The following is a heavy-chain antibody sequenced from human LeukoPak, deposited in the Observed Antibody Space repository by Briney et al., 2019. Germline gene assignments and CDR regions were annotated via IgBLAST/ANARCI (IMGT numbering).Heavy chain of an antibody. D-gene: IGHD2-15*01. CDR2: ISSSSSYI. J-gene: IGHJ5*02. CDR3: ARDSGYCSGGSCAEFDP. Sequence: NPGGSLRLPCAASGFTFSSYSMNWVRQAPGKGLEWVSSISSSSSYIYYADSVKGRFTISRDNAKNSLYLQMNSLRAEDTAVYYCARDSGYCSGGSCAEFDPWGQGTLVTVSS. V-gene: IGHV3-21*01. CDR1: GFTFSSYS.